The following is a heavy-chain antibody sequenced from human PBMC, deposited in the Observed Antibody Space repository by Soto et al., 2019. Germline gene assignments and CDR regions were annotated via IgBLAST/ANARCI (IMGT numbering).Heavy chain of an antibody. CDR3: ARDLSIFLFDY. CDR2: ISAYNGNT. Sequence: VASVKVSCKASGYTFTSYGISWVRQAPGQGLEWMGWISAYNGNTKYAQKVQGRVTMTTDTSTSTAYMELRSLRSDDTAVYYCARDLSIFLFDYWGQGNLVTVSS. V-gene: IGHV1-18*01. CDR1: GYTFTSYG. D-gene: IGHD3-9*01. J-gene: IGHJ4*02.